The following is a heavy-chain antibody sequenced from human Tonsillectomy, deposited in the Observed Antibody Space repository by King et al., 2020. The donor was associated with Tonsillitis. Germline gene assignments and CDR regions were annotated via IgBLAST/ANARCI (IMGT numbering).Heavy chain of an antibody. CDR2: MYYNGAI. J-gene: IGHJ4*02. CDR3: ARYVSGSFDY. CDR1: GGSISSSDHY. D-gene: IGHD1-26*01. V-gene: IGHV4-39*01. Sequence: QLQESGPGVVKPSETLSLTCTVSGGSISSSDHYWAWIRQPPGKGLEWIGYMYYNGAIFYNPSLKSRITIPGGTSENRFSLKLRSVTAADTAVYFCARYVSGSFDYWGQGALVTVSS.